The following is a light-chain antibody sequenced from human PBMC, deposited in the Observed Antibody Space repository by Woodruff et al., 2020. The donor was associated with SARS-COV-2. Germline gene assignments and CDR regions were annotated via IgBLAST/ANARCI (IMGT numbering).Light chain of an antibody. CDR3: TSYTSSSTPYV. CDR2: DVI. CDR1: GGYNY. Sequence: GGYNYVSWYQQHPGKAPKLMIYDVINRPSGVSNRFSGSKSGNTASLTISGLQAEDEADYYCTSYTSSSTPYVFGTGTKVTVL. J-gene: IGLJ1*01. V-gene: IGLV2-14*01.